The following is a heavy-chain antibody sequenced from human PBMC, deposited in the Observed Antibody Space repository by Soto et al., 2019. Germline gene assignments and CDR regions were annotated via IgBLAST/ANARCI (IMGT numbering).Heavy chain of an antibody. CDR3: AKDGEPVYCNSPGCSAKHFDY. Sequence: GGSLRLSCAASGFTFSNYAMHWVRQAPGKGLEWLAIISYDGDNEYYADSVRGRFTISRDNSKNTLYLQTNNLRHEDTAVYYCAKDGEPVYCNSPGCSAKHFDYWGQGTLVTVSS. CDR2: ISYDGDNE. CDR1: GFTFSNYA. V-gene: IGHV3-30*18. D-gene: IGHD2-2*01. J-gene: IGHJ4*02.